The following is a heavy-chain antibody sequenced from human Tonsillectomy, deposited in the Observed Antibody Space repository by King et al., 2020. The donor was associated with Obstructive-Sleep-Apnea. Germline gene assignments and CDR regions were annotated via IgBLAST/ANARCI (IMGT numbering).Heavy chain of an antibody. CDR2: FIPIFAAA. CDR1: GGTFSSYA. Sequence: QLVQSGAEVKKPGSSVKVSCKASGGTFSSYAISWVRQAPGQGLEWMGGFIPIFAAASYAQKFQDRVTITADESTSTAYMELLTLRSEDTAVYFFARGLRYCHNGVCYHRTYYYGMDVWGKGTTVTVSS. J-gene: IGHJ6*04. CDR3: ARGLRYCHNGVCYHRTYYYGMDV. D-gene: IGHD2-8*01. V-gene: IGHV1-69*01.